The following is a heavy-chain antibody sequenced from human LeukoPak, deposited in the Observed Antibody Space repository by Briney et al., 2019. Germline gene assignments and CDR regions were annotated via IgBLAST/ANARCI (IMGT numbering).Heavy chain of an antibody. J-gene: IGHJ4*02. CDR2: FYNSGRS. CDR3: TRGAGWLIDY. V-gene: IGHV4-59*01. CDR1: DDSISDYY. D-gene: IGHD3-16*01. Sequence: SETLSLTCTVSDDSISDYYRGWIRRPPGKGLEWIGYFYNSGRSTYNPSLKSRVTISADTSKNHFSLKLNSVTTAGTAVYYCTRGAGWLIDYWGQGILVTVSS.